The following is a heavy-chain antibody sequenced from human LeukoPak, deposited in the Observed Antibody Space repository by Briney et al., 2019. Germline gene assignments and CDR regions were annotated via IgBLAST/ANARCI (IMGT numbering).Heavy chain of an antibody. CDR1: GFTFSSYA. Sequence: QTGGSLRLSCAASGFTFSSYAMSWVRQAPGKGLEWVSAISGSGGSTYYADSVKGRFTISRDNSKNTLYLQMNSLRAEDTAVYYCAKDLGESGSFVPRRPNQYYFDYWGQGTLVTVSS. D-gene: IGHD1-26*01. V-gene: IGHV3-23*01. CDR2: ISGSGGST. J-gene: IGHJ4*02. CDR3: AKDLGESGSFVPRRPNQYYFDY.